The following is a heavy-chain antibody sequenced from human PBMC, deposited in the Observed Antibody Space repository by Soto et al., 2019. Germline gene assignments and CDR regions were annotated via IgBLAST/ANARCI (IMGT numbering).Heavy chain of an antibody. CDR1: GFSFSSHV. J-gene: IGHJ4*02. V-gene: IGHV3-30*04. CDR2: ISHDGGIK. CDR3: VRTSAWYMMVDF. Sequence: QVQLVESGGGVVQPGRSLGLSCAASGFSFSSHVMHWVRQAPGKGLEWVAVISHDGGIKYYADSVKGRFTVSRDNSKNVLYLQMNSLRSEDTAVYFCVRTSAWYMMVDFWGQGTLVTVSS. D-gene: IGHD6-19*01.